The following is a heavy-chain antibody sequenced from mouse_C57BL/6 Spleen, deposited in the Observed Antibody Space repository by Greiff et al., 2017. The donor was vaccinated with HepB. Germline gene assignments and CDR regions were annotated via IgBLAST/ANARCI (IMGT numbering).Heavy chain of an antibody. V-gene: IGHV10-3*01. CDR1: GFTFNTYA. CDR3: VRGGFPYGSSLPFDY. D-gene: IGHD1-1*01. CDR2: IRSKSSNYAT. J-gene: IGHJ2*01. Sequence: EVQGVESGGGLVQPKGSLKLSCAASGFTFNTYAMHWVRQAPGKGLEWVARIRSKSSNYATYYADSVKDRFTISRDDSQSMLYLQMNNLKTEDTAMYYCVRGGFPYGSSLPFDYWGQGTTLTVSS.